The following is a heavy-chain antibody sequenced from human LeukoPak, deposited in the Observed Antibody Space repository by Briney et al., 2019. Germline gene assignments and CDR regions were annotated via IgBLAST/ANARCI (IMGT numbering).Heavy chain of an antibody. D-gene: IGHD1-26*01. CDR3: ARVRSTSWFDS. Sequence: NPSETLSLTCTVSGGSISSRSYYWGWIRQPPGKGLEWIGNTYYSGSTSYNPSLKSRVTTSVDTSKNQFSLRLSSVTAADTAVYYCARVRSTSWFDSWGQGTLVTVSS. J-gene: IGHJ5*01. V-gene: IGHV4-39*07. CDR1: GGSISSRSYY. CDR2: TYYSGST.